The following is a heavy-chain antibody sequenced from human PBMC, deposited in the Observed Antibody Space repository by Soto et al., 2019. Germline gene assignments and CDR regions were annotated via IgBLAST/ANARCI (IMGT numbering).Heavy chain of an antibody. CDR1: GFTFNNYA. Sequence: EVQLLDSGGGLVQPGGSLGLSCAASGFTFNNYAMNWVRQAPGMGLEWVATISNTGGGTYYADSVKGRFTISRDNSKNTLYLPMSNPRGEDTAISYCAKDRLAGNFDYWGQGTQVTVSS. V-gene: IGHV3-23*01. CDR2: ISNTGGGT. CDR3: AKDRLAGNFDY. J-gene: IGHJ4*02.